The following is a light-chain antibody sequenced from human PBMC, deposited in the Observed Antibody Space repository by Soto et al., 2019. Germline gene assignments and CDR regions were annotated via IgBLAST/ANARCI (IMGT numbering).Light chain of an antibody. CDR2: WAS. CDR1: QSVLYSSNNKNY. V-gene: IGKV4-1*01. CDR3: QQYESTPPT. J-gene: IGKJ2*01. Sequence: DIVMTQSPDSLAVSLGERATINCKSSQSVLYSSNNKNYLAWYQQRPGQPPKLLIYWASTRESGVPDRFRGSGYVTDFTLPITSLQAEDVAVYYCQQYESTPPTFGQGTKLEVK.